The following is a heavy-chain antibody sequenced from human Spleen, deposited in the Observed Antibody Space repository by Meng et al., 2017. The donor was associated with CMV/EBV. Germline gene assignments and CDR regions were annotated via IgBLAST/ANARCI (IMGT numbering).Heavy chain of an antibody. CDR2: INPSGGST. Sequence: ASVKVSCEASGYTFTSYYMHWVRQAPGQGLEWMGIINPSGGSTSYAQKFQGRVTMTRDKSTSTVYMELSSLRSEDTAVYYCASSIAARPGFDYWGQGTLVTVSS. D-gene: IGHD6-6*01. V-gene: IGHV1-46*01. CDR3: ASSIAARPGFDY. J-gene: IGHJ4*02. CDR1: GYTFTSYY.